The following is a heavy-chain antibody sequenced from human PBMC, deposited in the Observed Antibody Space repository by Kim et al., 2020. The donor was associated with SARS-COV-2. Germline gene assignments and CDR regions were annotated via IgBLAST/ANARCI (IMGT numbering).Heavy chain of an antibody. V-gene: IGHV3-23*01. CDR2: ISTGGIT. CDR1: GFTFSNYA. J-gene: IGHJ4*02. D-gene: IGHD6-13*01. CDR3: ARGLVGYDSTWADYFDF. Sequence: GGSLRLSCAASGFTFSNYAMGWVRQAPGKGLDWVSFISTGGITYYADSLEGRFSISRDNSKNTVYLQMNSLSADDTAIYYCARGLVGYDSTWADYFDFWGLGTLVTVSS.